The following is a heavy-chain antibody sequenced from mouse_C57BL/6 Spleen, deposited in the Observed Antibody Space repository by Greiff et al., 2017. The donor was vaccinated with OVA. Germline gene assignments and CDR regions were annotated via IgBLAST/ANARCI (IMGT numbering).Heavy chain of an antibody. CDR1: GYTFTSYW. Sequence: QVQLQQPGTELVKPGASVKLSCKASGYTFTSYWMHWVKQRPGQGLGWIGNINPSNGGTNYNEKFKSKATLTVDKSSSTAYMQLSSLTSEDSAVYYCARWVTTGGYWYFDVWGTGTTVTVSS. CDR2: INPSNGGT. CDR3: ARWVTTGGYWYFDV. J-gene: IGHJ1*03. V-gene: IGHV1-53*01. D-gene: IGHD2-2*01.